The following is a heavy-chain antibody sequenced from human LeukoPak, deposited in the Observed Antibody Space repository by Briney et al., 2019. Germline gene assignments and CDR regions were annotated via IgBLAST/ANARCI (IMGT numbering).Heavy chain of an antibody. CDR2: ISGSGGST. J-gene: IGHJ4*02. Sequence: GGSLRLSCAASGFTFSSYAMSWVRQAPGKGLEWVSAISGSGGSTYYADSVKGRFTISRDNAKNSLYLQMNSLKTEDTAVYYCTTSLLWFGEPYYFDYWGQGTLVTVSS. V-gene: IGHV3-23*01. CDR1: GFTFSSYA. D-gene: IGHD3-10*01. CDR3: TTSLLWFGEPYYFDY.